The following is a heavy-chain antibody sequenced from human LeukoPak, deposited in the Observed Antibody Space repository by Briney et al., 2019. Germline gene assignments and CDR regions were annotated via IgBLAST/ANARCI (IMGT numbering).Heavy chain of an antibody. J-gene: IGHJ3*02. CDR2: VYYSGTT. CDR3: ARHLYSSGWYGAPGAFDI. CDR1: GGSISSYY. D-gene: IGHD6-19*01. V-gene: IGHV4-59*01. Sequence: PSETLSLTCTVSGGSISSYYWSWIRQPPGKGLEWIGYVYYSGTTDYNPSLKSRLTISVDSSKNQFSLKLSSVTAADTAVYYCARHLYSSGWYGAPGAFDIWGQGTMVTVSS.